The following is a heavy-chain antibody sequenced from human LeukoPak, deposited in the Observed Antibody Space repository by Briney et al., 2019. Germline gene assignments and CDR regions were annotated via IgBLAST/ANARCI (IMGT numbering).Heavy chain of an antibody. CDR1: GFTFSSYA. Sequence: TGGSLRLSCAASGFTFSSYAMSWVRQAPGKGLEWVSAISGSGGSTYYADSVKGRFTISRDNSKNTLYLQMNSLRAEDTAVYYCAKDVEYYYGSGSYWGQGTLVTVSS. V-gene: IGHV3-23*01. D-gene: IGHD3-10*01. CDR2: ISGSGGST. CDR3: AKDVEYYYGSGSY. J-gene: IGHJ4*02.